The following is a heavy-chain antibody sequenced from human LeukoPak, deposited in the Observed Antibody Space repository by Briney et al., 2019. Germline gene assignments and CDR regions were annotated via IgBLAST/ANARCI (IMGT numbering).Heavy chain of an antibody. CDR3: ARVPRSLSSTGWSDY. J-gene: IGHJ4*02. D-gene: IGHD6-19*01. CDR1: GGSISSGSYS. CDR2: IYHSGRT. V-gene: IGHV4-30-2*01. Sequence: SQTLSLTCAVSGGSISSGSYSWSWIRQPPGKGLEWIGYIYHSGRTYYNPSLKSRVTISIDRSKNQFSLRLSSVTAADTAVYYCARVPRSLSSTGWSDYWGQGTLVTVSS.